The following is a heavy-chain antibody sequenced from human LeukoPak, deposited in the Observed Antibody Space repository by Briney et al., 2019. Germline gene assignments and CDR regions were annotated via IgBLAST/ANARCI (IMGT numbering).Heavy chain of an antibody. CDR3: ARDRRSIAGAGTDWFDP. J-gene: IGHJ5*02. Sequence: SETLSLTCTVSGGSISSSSYYWGWIRQPPGKGLEWIGSIYYSGSTYYNPSLKSRVTISVDTSKNQFSLKLGSVTAADTAVYYCARDRRSIAGAGTDWFDPWGQGTLVTVSS. D-gene: IGHD6-19*01. CDR1: GGSISSSSYY. V-gene: IGHV4-39*07. CDR2: IYYSGST.